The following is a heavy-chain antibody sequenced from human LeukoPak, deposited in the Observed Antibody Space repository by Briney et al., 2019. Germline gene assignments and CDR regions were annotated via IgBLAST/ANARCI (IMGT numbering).Heavy chain of an antibody. Sequence: PVKVSCKASGGTFSSYAISWVRQAPGQGLEWMGRIIPILGIANYAQKFQGRVTITADKSTSTAYMELSSLRSEDTAVYYCVRGPPSLYYFDYWGQGTLVTVSS. V-gene: IGHV1-69*04. D-gene: IGHD2-2*01. CDR3: VRGPPSLYYFDY. J-gene: IGHJ4*02. CDR1: GGTFSSYA. CDR2: IIPILGIA.